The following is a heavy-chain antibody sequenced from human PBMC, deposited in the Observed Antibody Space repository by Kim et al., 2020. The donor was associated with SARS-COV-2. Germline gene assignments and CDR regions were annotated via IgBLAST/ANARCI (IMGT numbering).Heavy chain of an antibody. CDR3: ARSRSYSTSWFFDF. CDR2: ISYDGGNK. J-gene: IGHJ4*02. D-gene: IGHD6-13*01. V-gene: IGHV3-30-3*01. Sequence: GGSLRLSCAASGFTGFTFSAYAMPWVRQAPGKWLEWVTLISYDGGNKYYADSVRDRFTISRDNSKNTVYLQMNSLRTEDTAVYYCARSRSYSTSWFFDFWGQGTLVTVSS. CDR1: GFTGFTFSAYA.